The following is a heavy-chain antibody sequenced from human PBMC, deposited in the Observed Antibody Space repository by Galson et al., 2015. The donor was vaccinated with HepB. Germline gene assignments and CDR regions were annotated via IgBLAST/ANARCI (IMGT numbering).Heavy chain of an antibody. CDR2: IIHIFGTA. Sequence: SVKVSCKASGGTFSSYAISWVRQAPGQGLEWMGGIIHIFGTANYAQKFQGRVTITADESTSTAYMELSSLRSEDTAVYYCARDKGNYYDSSGYYYFDYWGQGTLVTVSS. V-gene: IGHV1-69*13. CDR3: ARDKGNYYDSSGYYYFDY. J-gene: IGHJ4*02. CDR1: GGTFSSYA. D-gene: IGHD3-22*01.